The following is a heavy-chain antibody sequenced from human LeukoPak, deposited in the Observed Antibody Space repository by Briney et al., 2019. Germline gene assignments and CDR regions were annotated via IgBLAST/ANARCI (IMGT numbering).Heavy chain of an antibody. CDR2: IYYSGST. J-gene: IGHJ4*02. D-gene: IGHD3-22*01. Sequence: SETLSLTCTVSGVSISSYYWSWIRQPPGKGLEWIGYIYYSGSTNYNPSLKSRVTISVDTSKNQFSLKLSSVTAADTAVYYCARGLSYDSSAPIGGFDYWGQGTLVTVSS. V-gene: IGHV4-59*01. CDR3: ARGLSYDSSAPIGGFDY. CDR1: GVSISSYY.